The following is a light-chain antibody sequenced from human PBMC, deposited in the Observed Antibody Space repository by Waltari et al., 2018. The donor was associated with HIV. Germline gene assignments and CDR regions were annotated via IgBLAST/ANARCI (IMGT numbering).Light chain of an antibody. Sequence: QSVLTQPPSASGTPGQRVTLSCSGSSSNIGSYYVYWYQQLPGPAPKLLIYRNNQRPSGVPDRFSGSKSGTSASLAINGLRSEDEADYYCAAWTDSLTAVVFGGGTKLSVL. CDR1: SSNIGSYY. CDR3: AAWTDSLTAVV. V-gene: IGLV1-47*01. CDR2: RNN. J-gene: IGLJ2*01.